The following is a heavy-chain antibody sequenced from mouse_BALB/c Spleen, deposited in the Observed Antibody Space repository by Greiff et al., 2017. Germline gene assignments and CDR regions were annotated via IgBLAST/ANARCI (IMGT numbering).Heavy chain of an antibody. CDR2: ISSGGST. D-gene: IGHD1-1*01. CDR3: ARGRSSPAWFAY. Sequence: DVMLVESGGGLVKPGGSLKLSCAASGFTFSSYAMSWVRQTPEKRLEWVASISSGGSTYYPDSVKGRFTISRDNARNILYLQMSSLRSEDTAMYYCARGRSSPAWFAYWGQGTLVTVSA. V-gene: IGHV5-6-5*01. J-gene: IGHJ3*01. CDR1: GFTFSSYA.